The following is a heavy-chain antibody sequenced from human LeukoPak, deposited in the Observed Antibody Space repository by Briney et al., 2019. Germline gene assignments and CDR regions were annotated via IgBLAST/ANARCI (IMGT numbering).Heavy chain of an antibody. V-gene: IGHV3-48*03. Sequence: GGSLGLSCAASGFTFSSYEMNWVRQAPGKGLEWVSYISSSGSTIYYADSVKGRFTISRDNAKNSLYLQMNSLRAEDTAVYYCARDLRLVRGVMDDYWGQGTLVTVSS. D-gene: IGHD3-10*01. J-gene: IGHJ4*02. CDR2: ISSSGSTI. CDR1: GFTFSSYE. CDR3: ARDLRLVRGVMDDY.